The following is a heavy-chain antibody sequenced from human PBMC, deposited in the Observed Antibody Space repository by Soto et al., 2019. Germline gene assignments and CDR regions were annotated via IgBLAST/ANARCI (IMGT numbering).Heavy chain of an antibody. CDR3: ERTAPMDAGDKYYYDF. CDR1: GGTFSTFG. D-gene: IGHD3-16*01. J-gene: IGHJ4*02. CDR2: IIPFFGTA. Sequence: QVQLVQSGAEVKKTGSSVKVSCKTSGGTFSTFGISWVRQAPGQGLEWMGGIIPFFGTAEYSQKFEDRITITTDESTNTVYMDLRSLTSEETAIYYCERTAPMDAGDKYYYDFWGQGALVTVSS. V-gene: IGHV1-69*01.